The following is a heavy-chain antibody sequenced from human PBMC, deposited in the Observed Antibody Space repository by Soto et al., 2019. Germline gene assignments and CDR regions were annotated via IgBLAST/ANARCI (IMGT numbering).Heavy chain of an antibody. Sequence: TSETLSLTCAVYGGSFSGYYWSWIRQPPGKGLEWIGEINHSGSTNYNPSLKSRVTISVDTSKNQFSLKLSSVTAADTAVYYCARPLKKPSIRITMLTGWFDPWGQGTLVTVSS. CDR3: ARPLKKPSIRITMLTGWFDP. V-gene: IGHV4-34*01. CDR2: INHSGST. D-gene: IGHD3-10*01. J-gene: IGHJ5*02. CDR1: GGSFSGYY.